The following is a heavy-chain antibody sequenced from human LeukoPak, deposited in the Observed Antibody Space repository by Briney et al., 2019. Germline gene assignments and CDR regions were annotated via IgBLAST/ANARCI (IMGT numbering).Heavy chain of an antibody. Sequence: PSETLSLTCTVSGGSISSSSYYWGWIRQPPGKGLEWIGSIYYSGSTYYNPSLKSRVTISVDTSKNQFSLKLSSVTAADTAVYYCASLYGDYVWYFDLWGRGTLVTVSS. D-gene: IGHD4-17*01. CDR2: IYYSGST. V-gene: IGHV4-39*07. CDR1: GGSISSSSYY. CDR3: ASLYGDYVWYFDL. J-gene: IGHJ2*01.